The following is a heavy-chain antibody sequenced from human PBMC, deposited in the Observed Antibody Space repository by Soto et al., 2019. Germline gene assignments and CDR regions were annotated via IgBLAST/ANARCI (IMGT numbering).Heavy chain of an antibody. CDR1: GGSISNSNW. CDR3: ARGGTSRSLKYFQY. V-gene: IGHV4-4*02. D-gene: IGHD5-12*01. J-gene: IGHJ1*01. Sequence: SETLSLTCAVSGGSISNSNWGSWVRQPPGKGLEXIGXXYXXGXTXXXPXXXSRVTISADKSKNQFSLRLTSVTAADTAVYFCARGGTSRSLKYFQYWGQGTLVTVSS. CDR2: XYXXGXT.